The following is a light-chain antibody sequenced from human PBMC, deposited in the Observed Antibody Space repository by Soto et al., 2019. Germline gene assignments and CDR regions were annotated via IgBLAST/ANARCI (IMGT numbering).Light chain of an antibody. V-gene: IGKV3-15*01. CDR1: QSVSTN. CDR2: GAS. CDR3: QQSYSTPHT. Sequence: EIVMTQSPATLSVSPGERATLSCWASQSVSTNLAWYQQKPGQAPRLLIYGASTRAPGLPARFSGSGSGTEFTLTISSLQSEDFATYYCQQSYSTPHTFGQGTKLEIK. J-gene: IGKJ2*01.